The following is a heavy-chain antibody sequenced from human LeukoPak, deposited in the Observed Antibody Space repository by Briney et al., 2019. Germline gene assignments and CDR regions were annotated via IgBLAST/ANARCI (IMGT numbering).Heavy chain of an antibody. CDR1: GFTFSSYG. CDR2: ISYDGSNK. V-gene: IGHV3-30*18. J-gene: IGHJ4*02. D-gene: IGHD3-22*01. CDR3: AKDFNYYDSSGCPGVY. Sequence: GGSLRLSCAASGFTFSSYGMHWVRQAPGKGLEWVAVISYDGSNKYYADSVKGRFTISRDNSKNTLYLQMSSLRAEDTAVYYCAKDFNYYDSSGCPGVYWGQGTLVTVSS.